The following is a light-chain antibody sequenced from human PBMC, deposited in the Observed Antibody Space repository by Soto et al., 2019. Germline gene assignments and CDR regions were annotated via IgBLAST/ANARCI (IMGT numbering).Light chain of an antibody. CDR2: GAS. J-gene: IGKJ5*01. Sequence: EIVLTQSPGTLSLSPGERATLSCRASQSVSSSYLAWYQQKPGQAPRLLIYGASSRATGIPDRFSGGGSGTDFTLTISSLEPEDFAVYYCHQRSNWPPDTFGQGTRLEI. CDR3: HQRSNWPPDT. CDR1: QSVSSSY. V-gene: IGKV3D-20*02.